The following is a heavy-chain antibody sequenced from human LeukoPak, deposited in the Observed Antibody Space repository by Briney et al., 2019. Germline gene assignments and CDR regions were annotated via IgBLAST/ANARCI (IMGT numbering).Heavy chain of an antibody. D-gene: IGHD3-9*01. Sequence: PSETVSLTCTVSDGSISSSSYYWGWIRQPPGKGLEWNGSIYYSGSTYYNPSLKSRVTISVDTSKNEFSPKLSSVTAEETAVYYCARGYQILTGYNSYYFDYWGQGTLVTVSS. V-gene: IGHV4-39*01. J-gene: IGHJ4*02. CDR3: ARGYQILTGYNSYYFDY. CDR1: DGSISSSSYY. CDR2: IYYSGST.